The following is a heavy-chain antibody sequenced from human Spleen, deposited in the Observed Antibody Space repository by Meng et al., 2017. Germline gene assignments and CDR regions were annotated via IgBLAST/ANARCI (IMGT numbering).Heavy chain of an antibody. CDR1: GYTFTNYA. V-gene: IGHV1-18*01. CDR2: IHPSGHP. Sequence: QVQLVQSGSELKKPGASVKVSCEASGYTFTNYALKWVRQAPGQGLEWMGWIHPSGHPTYAQKFQGRVTMTIDTSTTTASMELRSLRSDDSALYYCVKHSSDWSLDSWGQGTLVTVSS. J-gene: IGHJ4*02. D-gene: IGHD6-19*01. CDR3: VKHSSDWSLDS.